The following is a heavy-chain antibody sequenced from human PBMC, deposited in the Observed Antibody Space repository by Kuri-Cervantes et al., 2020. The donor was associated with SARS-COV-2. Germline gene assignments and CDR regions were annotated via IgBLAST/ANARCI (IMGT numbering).Heavy chain of an antibody. CDR3: AKDPWAVVVSGAFDT. J-gene: IGHJ3*02. CDR1: GFTFPSYA. CDR2: INYNAEST. V-gene: IGHV3-23*01. D-gene: IGHD3-22*01. Sequence: GESLKISCVGSGFTFPSYAMSWVRQAPGKGLEWVSTINYNAESTYHADSVKGRFTISRDNSQNTLFLQMDNLRAEDTATYYCAKDPWAVVVSGAFDTWGQGTMVTVSS.